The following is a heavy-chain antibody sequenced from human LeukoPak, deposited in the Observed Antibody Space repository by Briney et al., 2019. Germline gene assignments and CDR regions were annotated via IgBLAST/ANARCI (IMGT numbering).Heavy chain of an antibody. Sequence: SETLSLTCAVYGGSFSGYYWSWIRQPPGKGLEWIGEINHSGSTNYNPSLKGRVTISVDTSKNQFSLKLSSVTAADTAVYYCARGLGSYCSSTSCAPFDYWGQGTLVTVSS. CDR2: INHSGST. CDR1: GGSFSGYY. V-gene: IGHV4-34*01. D-gene: IGHD2-2*01. J-gene: IGHJ4*02. CDR3: ARGLGSYCSSTSCAPFDY.